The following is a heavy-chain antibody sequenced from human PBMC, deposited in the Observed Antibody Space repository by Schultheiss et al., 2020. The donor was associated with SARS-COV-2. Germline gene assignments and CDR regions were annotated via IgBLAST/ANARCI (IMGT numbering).Heavy chain of an antibody. CDR2: ISYDGSNK. J-gene: IGHJ4*02. Sequence: SLRLSCAASGFTFSSYDMHWVRQATGKGLEWVAVISYDGSNKYYADSVKGRFTISRDDSKNTAYLQMNSLKTEDTAVYYCTQAGGSGSQLEVYWGQGTLVTVSS. D-gene: IGHD3-10*01. CDR3: TQAGGSGSQLEVY. CDR1: GFTFSSYD. V-gene: IGHV3-30*18.